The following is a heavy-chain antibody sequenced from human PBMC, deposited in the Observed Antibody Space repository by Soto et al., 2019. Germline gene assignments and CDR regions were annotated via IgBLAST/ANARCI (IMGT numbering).Heavy chain of an antibody. V-gene: IGHV5-51*01. Sequence: PGESLKISCQGSGYGFSSYWIGWVRQMPGKGLEWMGLIYPGDSQTRYSPSFQGQVTISADKSIRTAYLQWTSLKASATAFYYCARFNAPTMAGYNWFDPWGQGTLVTVSS. D-gene: IGHD3-10*01. J-gene: IGHJ5*02. CDR1: GYGFSSYW. CDR3: ARFNAPTMAGYNWFDP. CDR2: IYPGDSQT.